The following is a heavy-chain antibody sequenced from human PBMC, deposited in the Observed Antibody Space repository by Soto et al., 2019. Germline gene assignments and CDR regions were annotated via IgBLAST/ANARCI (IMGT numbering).Heavy chain of an antibody. CDR3: ARSIFGVVIYGSNWFDP. CDR1: GGSVISGSYY. J-gene: IGHJ5*02. CDR2: IYYSGST. Sequence: SETLSLTCTVSGGSVISGSYYWMWIRQPPGKGLEWIGYIYYSGSTNYNPSLKSRVTISVDTSKNQFSLKLSSVTAADTAVYYCARSIFGVVIYGSNWFDPWGQGTLVTVSS. D-gene: IGHD3-3*01. V-gene: IGHV4-61*01.